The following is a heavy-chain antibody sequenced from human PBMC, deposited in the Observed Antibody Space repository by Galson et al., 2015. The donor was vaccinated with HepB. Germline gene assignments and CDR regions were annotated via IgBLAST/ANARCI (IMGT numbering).Heavy chain of an antibody. Sequence: SLRLSCAVSGFNVMSYSMNWVRQAPGKGLEWVSSLSSSGRHMYYADSVKARFIISRDNAKNSVYLQMNSLRTGDTAVYFCARVGADIVITPAAPPDYWGQGTLVTVSS. CDR2: LSSSGRHM. CDR1: GFNVMSYS. J-gene: IGHJ4*02. CDR3: ARVGADIVITPAAPPDY. V-gene: IGHV3-21*01. D-gene: IGHD2-2*01.